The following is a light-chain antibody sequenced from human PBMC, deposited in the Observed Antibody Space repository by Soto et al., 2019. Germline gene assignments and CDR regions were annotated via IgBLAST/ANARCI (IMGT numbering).Light chain of an antibody. CDR1: QSVSSY. CDR2: DAS. CDR3: QQRSNWPVT. V-gene: IGKV3-11*01. J-gene: IGKJ1*01. Sequence: EIVLTQSPATLALSPGERATLSCRASQSVSSYFAWYQQKPGQAPRLLIYDASNRATGIPARFSGSESGTDFPLTISSLEPEDFAVYYCQQRSNWPVTFGQGTRVEIK.